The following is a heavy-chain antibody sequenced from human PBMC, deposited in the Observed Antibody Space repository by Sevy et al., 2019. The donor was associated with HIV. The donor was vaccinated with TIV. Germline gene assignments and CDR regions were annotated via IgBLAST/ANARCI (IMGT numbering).Heavy chain of an antibody. V-gene: IGHV4-4*02. J-gene: IGHJ4*02. CDR3: ARYYYYDSSGYYYSYFDY. Sequence: SETLSLTCAVSGGSISSSNWWSWVRQPPGKGLEWIGEIYHSGSTNYNPSLKSRVTISVDKSKIQFSLKLSSVTAADTAVYYCARYYYYDSSGYYYSYFDYWGQGTLVTVSS. CDR2: IYHSGST. CDR1: GGSISSSNW. D-gene: IGHD3-22*01.